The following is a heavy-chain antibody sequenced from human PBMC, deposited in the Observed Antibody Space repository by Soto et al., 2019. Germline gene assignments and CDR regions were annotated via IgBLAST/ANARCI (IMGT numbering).Heavy chain of an antibody. CDR3: AKEAGLFGASYGSDLDV. V-gene: IGHV3-30*18. D-gene: IGHD3-16*01. CDR2: ISYEGSVQ. J-gene: IGHJ6*02. CDR1: GVTFSSYG. Sequence: QVQLVESGGGVVQPGRSLRLSCAASGVTFSSYGMQWVRQAPGKDLEWVAVISYEGSVQYYADSVKGRVTISRDNFKNTVYLEMNSLRAEDTAVYYCAKEAGLFGASYGSDLDVWGQGTTVTVSS.